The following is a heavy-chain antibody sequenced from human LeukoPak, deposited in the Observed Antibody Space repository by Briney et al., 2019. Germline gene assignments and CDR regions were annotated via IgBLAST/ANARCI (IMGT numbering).Heavy chain of an antibody. V-gene: IGHV4-34*01. CDR3: ARGRRGWGSGSTFDY. D-gene: IGHD6-19*01. J-gene: IGHJ4*02. CDR2: INHSGST. CDR1: GGSFSGYY. Sequence: SETLSLTCAVYGGSFSGYYWSWIRQPPGQGLEWIGEINHSGSTNYNPSLKSRVTISVDTSKDQFFLKLSSVTAADTAVYYCARGRRGWGSGSTFDYWGQGTLVTVSS.